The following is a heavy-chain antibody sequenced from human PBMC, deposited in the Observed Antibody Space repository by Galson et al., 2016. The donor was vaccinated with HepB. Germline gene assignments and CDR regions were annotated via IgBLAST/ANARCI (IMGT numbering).Heavy chain of an antibody. CDR2: IYWDDGK. Sequence: PALVKPTQTLTLSCTFSGFSLDSSGLGVGWIRQPPGKALEWLALIYWDDGKRYSPSLKRRISITKDTSKNLVVLTMTDMDPVDTATYYCARVLDYNSVWGSFDYWGQGTLVTVSS. CDR3: ARVLDYNSVWGSFDY. V-gene: IGHV2-5*02. J-gene: IGHJ4*02. D-gene: IGHD3-16*01. CDR1: GFSLDSSGLG.